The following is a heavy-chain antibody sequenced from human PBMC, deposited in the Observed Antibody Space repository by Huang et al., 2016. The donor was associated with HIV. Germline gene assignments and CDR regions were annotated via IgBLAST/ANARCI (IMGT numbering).Heavy chain of an antibody. CDR3: ARGQSEYYDSCGHMDV. J-gene: IGHJ6*04. Sequence: QVQLVESGGGLVKPGGSLRLSCAASGFSLSDHYSNWLRQAPGKGLEWVSYSSGSANTIYYGDSVKGRLTISRDNAKNSVYLQMNSLRAEDTAVYYCARGQSEYYDSCGHMDVWGKGTTVTVSS. CDR2: SSGSANTI. V-gene: IGHV3-11*04. CDR1: GFSLSDHY. D-gene: IGHD3-22*01.